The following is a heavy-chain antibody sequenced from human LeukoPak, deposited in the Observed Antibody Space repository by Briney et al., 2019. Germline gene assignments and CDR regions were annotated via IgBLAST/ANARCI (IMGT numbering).Heavy chain of an antibody. CDR3: ARGGRAMVYAIGRVWYYYYMDV. J-gene: IGHJ6*03. CDR1: GYTFTSYA. CDR2: INTNTGNP. D-gene: IGHD2-8*01. V-gene: IGHV7-4-1*02. Sequence: ASVKVSCKASGYTFTSYAMNWVRQAPGQGLEWMGWINTNTGNPTYAQGFTGRFVFSLDTSVGTAYLQISSLKAEDTAVYYCARGGRAMVYAIGRVWYYYYMDVWGKGTTVTVSS.